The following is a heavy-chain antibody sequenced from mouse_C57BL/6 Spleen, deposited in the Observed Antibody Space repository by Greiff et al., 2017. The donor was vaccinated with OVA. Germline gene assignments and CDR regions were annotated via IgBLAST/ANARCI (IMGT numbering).Heavy chain of an antibody. J-gene: IGHJ3*01. CDR3: ARGGYYSAWFAY. V-gene: IGHV14-2*01. D-gene: IGHD2-3*01. CDR2: IDPEDGET. CDR1: GFNIKDYY. Sequence: VQLQQSGAELVKPGASVKLSCTASGFNIKDYYMHWVKQRTEQGLEWIGRIDPEDGETKYAPNFQGKATITADTSSNTAYLQLSSLTSEDTAVYYCARGGYYSAWFAYWGQGTLVTVSA.